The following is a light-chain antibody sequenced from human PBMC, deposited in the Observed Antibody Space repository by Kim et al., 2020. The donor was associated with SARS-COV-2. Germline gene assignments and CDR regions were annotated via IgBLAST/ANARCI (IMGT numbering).Light chain of an antibody. Sequence: REPASISCRSSQSLLHSNGYNYLDWYLQKPGQSPQLLIYLGSNRASGVPDRFSGSGSGTDFTLKISRVEAEDVGVYYCMQALQTQFGQGTKVDIK. V-gene: IGKV2-28*01. CDR1: QSLLHSNGYNY. J-gene: IGKJ1*01. CDR2: LGS. CDR3: MQALQTQ.